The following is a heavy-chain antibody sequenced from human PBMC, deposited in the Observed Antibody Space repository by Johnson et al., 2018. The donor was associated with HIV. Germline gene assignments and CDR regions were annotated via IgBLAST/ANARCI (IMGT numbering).Heavy chain of an antibody. D-gene: IGHD3-10*01. Sequence: QVQLVESGGGLVKPGGSLRLSCAASGFTFSSYDMHWVRQAPGKGLEWVAVISYDGSDKYYADSVKGRFTISRDSSKNTLYLQMNSLRAEDMAVYYCARRGLLWFGHPADWGQGTMVTVSS. V-gene: IGHV3-30*03. CDR3: ARRGLLWFGHPAD. CDR1: GFTFSSYD. J-gene: IGHJ3*01. CDR2: ISYDGSDK.